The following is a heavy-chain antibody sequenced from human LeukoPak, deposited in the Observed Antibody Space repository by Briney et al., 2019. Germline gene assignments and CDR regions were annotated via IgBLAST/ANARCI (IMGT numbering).Heavy chain of an antibody. CDR3: ASVLYCGADCYSGRYFFDY. J-gene: IGHJ4*02. Sequence: ASVKVSFKASGYTFTSYYMHWVRQAPGQGLEWMGIINPSSGSTSYTQKFQGRVTMTRDTSTNTVYMDLSSLRSEDTAVYYCASVLYCGADCYSGRYFFDYWGQGTLVTVSS. V-gene: IGHV1-46*01. D-gene: IGHD2-21*02. CDR1: GYTFTSYY. CDR2: INPSSGST.